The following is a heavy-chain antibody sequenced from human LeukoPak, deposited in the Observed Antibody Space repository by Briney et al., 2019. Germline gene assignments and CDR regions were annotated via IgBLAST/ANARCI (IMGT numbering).Heavy chain of an antibody. J-gene: IGHJ5*02. CDR2: IYSSGST. CDR3: ARGGVAARLMYGFQNWFDP. D-gene: IGHD6-6*01. CDR1: GETVSSGAFY. Sequence: SETLSLTCSVSGETVSSGAFYWSRIRQHPGRGLEWIGNIYSSGSTYYNPTLRSRLTISVDTSNNLFSLKMTSVTAADMAVYYCARGGVAARLMYGFQNWFDPWGQGTLVTVSS. V-gene: IGHV4-31*03.